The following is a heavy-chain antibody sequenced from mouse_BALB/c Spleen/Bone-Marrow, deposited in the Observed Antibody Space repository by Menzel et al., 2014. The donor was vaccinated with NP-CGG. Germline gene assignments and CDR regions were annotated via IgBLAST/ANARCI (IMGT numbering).Heavy chain of an antibody. CDR3: ARKGAMITHYYAMDY. J-gene: IGHJ4*01. CDR2: ISNGSSTI. D-gene: IGHD2-4*01. V-gene: IGHV5-17*02. Sequence: EVQLVESGGGLVQPGGFRKLSCAASGFTFSSFGMHWVRQAPEKGLEWVAYISNGSSTIYYADTVKGRFTISRDNPKNTLFLQMTSLRSEDTAMYYCARKGAMITHYYAMDYWGQGTSVTVSS. CDR1: GFTFSSFG.